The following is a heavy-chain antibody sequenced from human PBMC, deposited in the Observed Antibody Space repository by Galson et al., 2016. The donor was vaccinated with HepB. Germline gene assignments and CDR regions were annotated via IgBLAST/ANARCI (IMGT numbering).Heavy chain of an antibody. J-gene: IGHJ3*01. V-gene: IGHV1-2*04. D-gene: IGHD3-16*02. CDR3: ARSPYDYVWGSDRYAAAAFDV. CDR1: GYTLAAYS. CDR2: INPNSGAT. Sequence: SVKVSCKASGYTLAAYSIHWVRQVPGQGLEWMGRINPNSGATNYAQKFQGLVTMTSDTPISTAYMELYSLRSDDTALYFCARSPYDYVWGSDRYAAAAFDVWGQGTEVTVSS.